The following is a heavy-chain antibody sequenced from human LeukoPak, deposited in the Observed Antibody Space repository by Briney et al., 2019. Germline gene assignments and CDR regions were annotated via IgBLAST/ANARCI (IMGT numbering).Heavy chain of an antibody. CDR1: GGSFSGYY. CDR2: ISHSGST. J-gene: IGHJ3*02. V-gene: IGHV4-34*01. Sequence: PSETLSLTCAVYGGSFSGYYWSWIRQPPGKGLEWIGEISHSGSTNYNPSLKSRVTISVDTSKNQFSLKLSSVTAADTAVYYCARGGPRYCSSTSCYRIAGQSAFDIWGQGTMVTVSS. CDR3: ARGGPRYCSSTSCYRIAGQSAFDI. D-gene: IGHD2-2*02.